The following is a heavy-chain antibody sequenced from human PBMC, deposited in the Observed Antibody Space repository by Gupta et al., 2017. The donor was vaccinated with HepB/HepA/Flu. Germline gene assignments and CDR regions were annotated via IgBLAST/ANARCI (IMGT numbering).Heavy chain of an antibody. J-gene: IGHJ3*02. CDR3: ARDRGAVAGIGQNAFDI. Sequence: QVQLQESGPGLVNPSQTLSLTCTFSVCSISSGGYYWSWIRQHTGKGLEWIGYIYYSGSTYYNPSLKSRVTISVDTSKNQFSLKLSSVTAADTAVDYCARDRGAVAGIGQNAFDIWGQGTMVTVSS. V-gene: IGHV4-31*03. D-gene: IGHD6-19*01. CDR1: VCSISSGGYY. CDR2: IYYSGST.